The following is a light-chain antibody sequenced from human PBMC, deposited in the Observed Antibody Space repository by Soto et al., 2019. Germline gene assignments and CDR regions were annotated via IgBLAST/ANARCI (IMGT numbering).Light chain of an antibody. V-gene: IGLV2-23*01. CDR2: EGT. CDR1: SSDVGSYNL. Sequence: QSALTRPASVSGSPGQSITISCTGTSSDVGSYNLVSWFQQHPGEAPKLMIYEGTKRPSGVSNRFSGSNSGNTASLTIFGLQAEDEAHYYCCSYAGSDTMLFGGGTKVTVL. J-gene: IGLJ2*01. CDR3: CSYAGSDTML.